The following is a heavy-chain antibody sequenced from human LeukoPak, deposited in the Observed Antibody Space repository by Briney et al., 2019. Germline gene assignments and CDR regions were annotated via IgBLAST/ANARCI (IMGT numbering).Heavy chain of an antibody. V-gene: IGHV5-51*01. CDR1: GYSFTSYW. D-gene: IGHD3-9*01. CDR2: IYPGDSDT. Sequence: GESLKISCKGSGYSFTSYWIGWVRQMPGKGLEWMGIIYPGDSDTRYSPSFQGQVTISADKSISTAYLQWSSLKASDTAMYYCAKPKNGILTGYAYYYHMDVWGKGTTVTVSS. CDR3: AKPKNGILTGYAYYYHMDV. J-gene: IGHJ6*03.